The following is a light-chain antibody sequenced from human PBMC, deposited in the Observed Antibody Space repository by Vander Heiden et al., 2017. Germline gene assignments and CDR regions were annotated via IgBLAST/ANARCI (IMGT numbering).Light chain of an antibody. J-gene: IGLJ2*01. CDR3: GAWDSSLSVVF. V-gene: IGLV1-51*01. Sequence: QSMLTQPPSVSAAPGQKVTIPCSGSTPNIGNNVVSWYQVLQGTAPKILIYDNTKRPSGIPDRFSGSKSGTSATLDITGRQTGDEADYYCGAWDSSLSVVFFGGGTKLTVL. CDR1: TPNIGNNV. CDR2: DNT.